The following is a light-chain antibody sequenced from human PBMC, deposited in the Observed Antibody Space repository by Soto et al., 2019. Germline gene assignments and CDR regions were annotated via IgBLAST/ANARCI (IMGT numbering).Light chain of an antibody. CDR3: QQYNSYWT. J-gene: IGKJ1*01. CDR2: KAY. CDR1: QSISSS. Sequence: DIPMTQSPSTLSASVGDRVTITCRASQSISSSLAWYQQKPGKAPKLLIYKAYSLESGVPSRCSGSGSGTDFTLTTGSVQPGDFASYYCQQYNSYWTFGQGTKVEIK. V-gene: IGKV1-5*03.